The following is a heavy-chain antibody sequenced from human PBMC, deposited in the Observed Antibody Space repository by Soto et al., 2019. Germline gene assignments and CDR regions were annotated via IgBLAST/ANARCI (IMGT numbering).Heavy chain of an antibody. CDR2: ISSTSNTI. CDR1: GFTFSTYS. J-gene: IGHJ5*02. Sequence: ELQLVESGGVLVQPGWSLRLSCAASGFTFSTYSMNWVRQAPGKLLEWVSYISSTSNTILYADSVRGRFTISRYNAKNSLYLQMNSLRAEDTALYYCARDQRLETENWFDPWGQGTLVTVSS. V-gene: IGHV3-48*01. CDR3: ARDQRLETENWFDP. D-gene: IGHD1-1*01.